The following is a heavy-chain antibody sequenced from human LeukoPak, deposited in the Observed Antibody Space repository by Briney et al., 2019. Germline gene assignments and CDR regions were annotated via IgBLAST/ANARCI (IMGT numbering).Heavy chain of an antibody. D-gene: IGHD3-3*01. CDR2: MNPNSGNT. J-gene: IGHJ4*02. CDR1: GYTFTSYD. CDR3: ASPKRITIFGVVDYYFDY. V-gene: IGHV1-8*01. Sequence: ASVKVSCKASGYTFTSYDINWVGQATGQGLEWMGWMNPNSGNTGYAQKFQGRVTMTRNTSISTAYMELSSLRSEDTAVYYCASPKRITIFGVVDYYFDYWGQGTLVTVSS.